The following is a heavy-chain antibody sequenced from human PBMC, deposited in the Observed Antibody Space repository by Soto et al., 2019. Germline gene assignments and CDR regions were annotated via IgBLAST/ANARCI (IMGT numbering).Heavy chain of an antibody. CDR3: AKDSGGGGGLFDY. Sequence: EVQLVDSGGGLVQPGRSLRLSCAASGYTFGDHAMHWVRQAPGKGLEWVSGISWNSGSIGYADSVKGRFTISRDNAKNSLYLQMNGLRAEDTALYYCAKDSGGGGGLFDYWGQGTLVTVSS. CDR1: GYTFGDHA. CDR2: ISWNSGSI. D-gene: IGHD3-10*01. J-gene: IGHJ4*02. V-gene: IGHV3-9*01.